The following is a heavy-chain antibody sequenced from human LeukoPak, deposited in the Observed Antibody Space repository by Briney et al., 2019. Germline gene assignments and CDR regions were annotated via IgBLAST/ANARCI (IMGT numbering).Heavy chain of an antibody. Sequence: ASVKVSCKASGYTSTSYYMHWVRQAPGQGLEWMGIINPSGGSTSYAQKFQGRVTMTRDTSTSTVYMELSSLRSGDTAVYYCARGGHIVVVTAILYNWFDPWGQGTLVTVSS. CDR3: ARGGHIVVVTAILYNWFDP. V-gene: IGHV1-46*01. CDR2: INPSGGST. J-gene: IGHJ5*02. CDR1: GYTSTSYY. D-gene: IGHD2-21*02.